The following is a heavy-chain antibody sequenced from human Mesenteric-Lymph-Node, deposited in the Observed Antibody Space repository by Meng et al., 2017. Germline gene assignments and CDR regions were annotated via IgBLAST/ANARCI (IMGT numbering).Heavy chain of an antibody. CDR1: GFTFSSYA. Sequence: GESLKISCAASGFTFSSYAMHWVRQAPGKGLDWVAVTSHDGSNKYYADSVKGRFTISRDNSKNTLYLQMNSLRAEDTAVYYCAKARYAYYGDYVDWGQGTLVTVSS. CDR2: TSHDGSNK. J-gene: IGHJ4*02. D-gene: IGHD4-17*01. V-gene: IGHV3-30*04. CDR3: AKARYAYYGDYVD.